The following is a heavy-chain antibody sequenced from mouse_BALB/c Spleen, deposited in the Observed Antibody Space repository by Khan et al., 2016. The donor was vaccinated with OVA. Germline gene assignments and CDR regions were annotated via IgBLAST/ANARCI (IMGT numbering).Heavy chain of an antibody. CDR3: ARVYGVDFDY. CDR2: ISYSGNT. D-gene: IGHD1-1*01. V-gene: IGHV3-2*02. Sequence: EVQLVESGPGLVKPSQSLSLTCTVTGYSITSDYAWNWIRQFPGNKLEWMGFISYSGNTNYNPSLQSRISITRDTSKNQFFLQLNSVTTEDTATYYCARVYGVDFDYWGQGTTLTVSS. J-gene: IGHJ2*01. CDR1: GYSITSDYA.